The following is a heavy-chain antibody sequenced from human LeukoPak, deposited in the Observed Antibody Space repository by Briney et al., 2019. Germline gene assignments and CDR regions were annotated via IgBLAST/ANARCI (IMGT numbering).Heavy chain of an antibody. Sequence: GESLKISCKGSGYSFTNYWIAWVRQMPGKGLEWMGIIHPGDSDTTYSPSFQGQVTFSADKSISTAYLQWSSLKASDTAMYYCARAASALGYCSGGSCYVVGYWGQGTLVTVSS. V-gene: IGHV5-51*01. CDR1: GYSFTNYW. J-gene: IGHJ4*02. CDR3: ARAASALGYCSGGSCYVVGY. D-gene: IGHD2-15*01. CDR2: IHPGDSDT.